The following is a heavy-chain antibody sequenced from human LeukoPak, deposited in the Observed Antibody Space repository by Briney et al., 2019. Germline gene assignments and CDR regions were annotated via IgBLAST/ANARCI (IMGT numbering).Heavy chain of an antibody. Sequence: GGSLRLSCAASRFTFSNYAMSWVRQASGKGLEWVGRIRSKPNNYATTYAASVKGRFTVSRDDSKNTAYLQMNSLKTEDTAVYYCSSELTYYFSMDVWGQGTTVTVSS. CDR1: RFTFSNYA. V-gene: IGHV3-73*01. D-gene: IGHD1-1*01. J-gene: IGHJ6*02. CDR2: IRSKPNNYAT. CDR3: SSELTYYFSMDV.